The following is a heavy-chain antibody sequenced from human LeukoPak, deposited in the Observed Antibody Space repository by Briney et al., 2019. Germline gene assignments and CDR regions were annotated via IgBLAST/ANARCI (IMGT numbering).Heavy chain of an antibody. Sequence: SETLSLTCAVNGGSFSGYYWTWIRQSPGKGLEWIGEINHSGSTNYNASLKSRVTISVDTSKNQFSLKLSSVTAADTAVYYCARGLRTMAAAVRGRVAFDIWGQGTMVTVSS. J-gene: IGHJ3*02. CDR1: GGSFSGYY. CDR3: ARGLRTMAAAVRGRVAFDI. V-gene: IGHV4-34*01. CDR2: INHSGST. D-gene: IGHD6-13*01.